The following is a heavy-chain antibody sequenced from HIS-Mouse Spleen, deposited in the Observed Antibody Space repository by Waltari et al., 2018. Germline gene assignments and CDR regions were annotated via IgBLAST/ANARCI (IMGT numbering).Heavy chain of an antibody. CDR3: AKTLVRSRDFDY. V-gene: IGHV3-23*01. CDR2: ISGSGGST. D-gene: IGHD4-17*01. Sequence: EVQLLESGGGLVQPGGSLRLPWAASGFTFSSYAMSCVRQAPGKGLEWVSAISGSGGSTYYADSVKGRFTISRDNSKNTLYLQMNSLRAEDTAVYYCAKTLVRSRDFDYWGQGTLVTVSS. CDR1: GFTFSSYA. J-gene: IGHJ4*02.